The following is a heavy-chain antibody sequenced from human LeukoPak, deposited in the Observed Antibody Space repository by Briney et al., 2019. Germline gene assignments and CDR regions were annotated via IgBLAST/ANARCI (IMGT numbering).Heavy chain of an antibody. CDR2: IYYSGST. CDR1: GGSISSYY. V-gene: IGHV4-59*05. Sequence: SETLSLTCTVSGGSISSYYWNWIRQPPGKGLEWIGSIYYSGSTYYNPSLKSRVTISVDTSKNQFSLKLSSVTAADTAVYYCARQGSSGWRSFDYWGQGTLVTVSS. D-gene: IGHD6-19*01. J-gene: IGHJ4*02. CDR3: ARQGSSGWRSFDY.